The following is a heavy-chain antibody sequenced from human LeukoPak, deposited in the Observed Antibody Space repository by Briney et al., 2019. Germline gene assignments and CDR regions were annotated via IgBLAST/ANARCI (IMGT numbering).Heavy chain of an antibody. D-gene: IGHD3-10*01. CDR2: IGISSGPL. Sequence: LTGGSLRPSCAASGFTFNNYAMNWVRQTPGGRLEWVSFIGISSGPLLYADSVKGRFTISRDNAKASVYLQMNRLRAEDTAVYYCARAKGYTSSYSFDYWGQGILVTVSS. CDR1: GFTFNNYA. J-gene: IGHJ4*02. CDR3: ARAKGYTSSYSFDY. V-gene: IGHV3-48*04.